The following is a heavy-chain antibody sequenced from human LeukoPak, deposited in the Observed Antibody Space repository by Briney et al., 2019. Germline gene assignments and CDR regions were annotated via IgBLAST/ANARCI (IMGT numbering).Heavy chain of an antibody. Sequence: GGSLRLSCAASGFTFSSYSMNWVRQAPGKGLEWVPYISSSSSTIYYADSVKGRFTISRDNAKNSLYLQMNSLRAEDTALYYCAKDLTSPGTTSQDDAFDIWGQGTMVTVSS. CDR2: ISSSSSTI. CDR1: GFTFSSYS. J-gene: IGHJ3*02. V-gene: IGHV3-48*04. D-gene: IGHD1-1*01. CDR3: AKDLTSPGTTSQDDAFDI.